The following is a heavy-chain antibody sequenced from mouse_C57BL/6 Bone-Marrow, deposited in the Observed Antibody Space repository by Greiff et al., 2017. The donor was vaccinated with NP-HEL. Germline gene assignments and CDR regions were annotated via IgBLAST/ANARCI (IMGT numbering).Heavy chain of an antibody. CDR2: ISNGGGST. V-gene: IGHV5-12*01. CDR3: ARQSLYAMDY. Sequence: DVMLVESGGGLVQPGGSLKLSCAASGFTFSDYYMYWVRQTPEKRLEWVAYISNGGGSTYYPDTVKGRFTISRDNAKNTLYMQMSRLKSEDTAMYYCARQSLYAMDYWGQGTSVTVSS. J-gene: IGHJ4*01. CDR1: GFTFSDYY.